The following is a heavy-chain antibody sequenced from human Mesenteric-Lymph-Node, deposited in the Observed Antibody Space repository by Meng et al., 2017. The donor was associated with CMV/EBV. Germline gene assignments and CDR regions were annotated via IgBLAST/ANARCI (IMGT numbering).Heavy chain of an antibody. Sequence: LPQWCAGLFKPSETLSLNCAVYGGSFSGYYWSWIRQPPGKGLEWIGEINHSGSTNYNPSLKSRVTISVDTSKNQFSLKLSSVTATDTAVYYCARHQRWLKSEGGFNYWGQGTLVTVSS. D-gene: IGHD4-23*01. CDR1: GGSFSGYY. V-gene: IGHV4-34*01. CDR3: ARHQRWLKSEGGFNY. CDR2: INHSGST. J-gene: IGHJ4*02.